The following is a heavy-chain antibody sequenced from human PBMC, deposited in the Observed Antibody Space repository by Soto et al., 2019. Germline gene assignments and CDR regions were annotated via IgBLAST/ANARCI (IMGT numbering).Heavy chain of an antibody. Sequence: GGSLRLSCAASGFTFSNAWMSWVRQAPGKGLEWVGRIKSKTDGGTTDYAAPVKGRFTISRDDSKNTLYLQMNSLKTEDTAVDYCTTATPGIAAAGTESAFDIWGQGTMVTVSS. CDR1: GFTFSNAW. CDR3: TTATPGIAAAGTESAFDI. V-gene: IGHV3-15*01. D-gene: IGHD6-13*01. J-gene: IGHJ3*02. CDR2: IKSKTDGGTT.